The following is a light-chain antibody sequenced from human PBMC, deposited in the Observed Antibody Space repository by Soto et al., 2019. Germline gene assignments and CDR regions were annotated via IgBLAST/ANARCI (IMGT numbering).Light chain of an antibody. CDR1: SSDIGGYNF. V-gene: IGLV2-14*03. Sequence: QSALTQPASVSGSPGQSITISCSGTSSDIGGYNFVSWYQQHPGRAPRLLTYEVANRPSGVSDRFSGSKSGNTASLTISGLQTEDEASYYCTSFTTSRSLVVFGGGTKLTVL. CDR2: EVA. J-gene: IGLJ2*01. CDR3: TSFTTSRSLVV.